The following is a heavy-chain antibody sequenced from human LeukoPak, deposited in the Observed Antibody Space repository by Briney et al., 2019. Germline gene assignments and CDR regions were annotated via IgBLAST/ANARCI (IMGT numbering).Heavy chain of an antibody. J-gene: IGHJ4*02. Sequence: GASVKVSCTASGYTFTGYYMHWVRQAPGQGLEWMGGINPNSGGTNYAQKFQGWVTMTRDTSISTAYMELSRLRSDDTAVYYCARNRYSYGSGGSTDYFDYWGQGTLVTVSS. CDR1: GYTFTGYY. V-gene: IGHV1-2*04. CDR2: INPNSGGT. D-gene: IGHD5-18*01. CDR3: ARNRYSYGSGGSTDYFDY.